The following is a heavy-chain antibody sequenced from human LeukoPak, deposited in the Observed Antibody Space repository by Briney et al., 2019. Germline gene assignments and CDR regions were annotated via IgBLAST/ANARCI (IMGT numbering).Heavy chain of an antibody. V-gene: IGHV3-21*01. CDR1: GFTFSDYS. J-gene: IGHJ1*01. CDR3: ARFETVAAKPIEH. CDR2: ISSTSTYI. D-gene: IGHD6-19*01. Sequence: GGSLRLSCAASGFTFSDYSMNWVRQAPGKGLDWVSSISSTSTYILYADLVKDRFTISRDNARNSLYLQMNSLRADDTAVYYCARFETVAAKPIEHWGPGTLVTVSS.